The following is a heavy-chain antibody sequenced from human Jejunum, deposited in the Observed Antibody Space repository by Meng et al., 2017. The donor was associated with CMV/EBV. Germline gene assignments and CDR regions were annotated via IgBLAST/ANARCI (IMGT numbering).Heavy chain of an antibody. D-gene: IGHD1-26*01. CDR1: EYTFTDYY. CDR3: AKDGGSFLDYYFDF. Sequence: SEYTFTDYYMHWVRQAPGQGFEWLGYINPNTGDTNYAQKFQGRVIMTRDTSSNTAYVELTRLRSDDTALYYCAKDGGSFLDYYFDFWGQGTLVTVSS. CDR2: INPNTGDT. J-gene: IGHJ4*02. V-gene: IGHV1-2*02.